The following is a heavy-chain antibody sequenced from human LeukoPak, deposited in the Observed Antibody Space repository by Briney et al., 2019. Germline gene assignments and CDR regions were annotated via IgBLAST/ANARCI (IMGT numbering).Heavy chain of an antibody. CDR1: GFTFSSSW. J-gene: IGHJ5*01. Sequence: GGSLRLSCAASGFTFSSSWMLWARQAPGKGLVWVSRINTDGSRTDHADSVKGRFTISRDNAKDTLYLQMSSLRAEDTAVYYCVRGFGGRTDSWGQGTEVTVST. V-gene: IGHV3-74*01. D-gene: IGHD2-15*01. CDR3: VRGFGGRTDS. CDR2: INTDGSRT.